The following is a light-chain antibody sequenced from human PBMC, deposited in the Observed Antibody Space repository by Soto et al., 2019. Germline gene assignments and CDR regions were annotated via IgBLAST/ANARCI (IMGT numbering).Light chain of an antibody. V-gene: IGLV2-14*01. CDR1: SSDVGGYNY. CDR2: EVS. Sequence: QSVLTQPASVSGSPGQSITISCTGTSSDVGGYNYVSWYQQHPGKAPKLMIYEVSNRPSGVSNRFSGSKSGNTASLTISGLQAEDEADYYCSSYTSRSYVVFGGGTKVTVL. CDR3: SSYTSRSYVV. J-gene: IGLJ2*01.